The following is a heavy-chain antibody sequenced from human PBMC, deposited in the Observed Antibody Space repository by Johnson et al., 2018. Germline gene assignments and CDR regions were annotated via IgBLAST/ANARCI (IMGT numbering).Heavy chain of an antibody. CDR1: EYTFTSNV. CDR3: AGLSSLYYMDV. CDR2: INAGNGNT. V-gene: IGHV1-3*01. J-gene: IGHJ6*03. Sequence: VQLVESGAEVKKPGASVKVSCKASEYTFTSNVIHWVRQAPGQRLEWMGWINAGNGNTKYSQKFQGRVTITRDTSASTVYMELGSRVSEDTAVYYCAGLSSLYYMDVWGKGTTVTVSS. D-gene: IGHD3-10*02.